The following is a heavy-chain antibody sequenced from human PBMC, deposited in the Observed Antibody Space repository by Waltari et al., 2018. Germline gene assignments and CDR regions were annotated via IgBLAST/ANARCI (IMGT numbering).Heavy chain of an antibody. V-gene: IGHV3-23*01. Sequence: EVQLLESGGGLVQPGGSLRLSCEASGFIFSSYVMSWVLQAPGKGLEWVSGISGSGGSTFDADSMKGRFIISRDNSKNTLYLQMHSLRTEDTAVYYCAKLWRGLDVWGQGTTVTVSS. CDR2: ISGSGGST. CDR3: AKLWRGLDV. D-gene: IGHD3-3*01. CDR1: GFIFSSYV. J-gene: IGHJ6*02.